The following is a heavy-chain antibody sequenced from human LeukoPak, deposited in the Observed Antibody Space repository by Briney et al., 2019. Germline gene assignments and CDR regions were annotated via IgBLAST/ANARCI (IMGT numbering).Heavy chain of an antibody. CDR1: GYTFTSYG. CDR2: ISAYNGNT. CDR3: ARELSPWDYYDSSGYYS. J-gene: IGHJ4*02. V-gene: IGHV1-18*01. D-gene: IGHD3-22*01. Sequence: ASVKVSCKASGYTFTSYGIGWVRQAPGQGLEWMGWISAYNGNTNYAQKLQGRVTMTTDTSTSTAYMELRSLRSDDTAVYCCARELSPWDYYDSSGYYSWGQGTLVTVSS.